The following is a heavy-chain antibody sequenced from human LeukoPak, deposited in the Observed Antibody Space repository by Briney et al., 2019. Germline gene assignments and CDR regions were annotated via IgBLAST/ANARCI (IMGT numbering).Heavy chain of an antibody. D-gene: IGHD6-13*01. CDR3: ARGEIAAAGKPLDY. V-gene: IGHV1-8*03. J-gene: IGHJ4*02. CDR1: GYTFTSYD. CDR2: MNPNSGNT. Sequence: GASVKVSCKASGYTFTSYDINWVRQATGQGLEWMGWMNPNSGNTGYAQKFQGRVTITRNTSISTAYMELSSLRSEDTAVYYCARGEIAAAGKPLDYWGQGTLVTVSS.